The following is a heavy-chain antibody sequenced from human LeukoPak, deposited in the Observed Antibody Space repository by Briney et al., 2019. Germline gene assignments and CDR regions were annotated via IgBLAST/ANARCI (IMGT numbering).Heavy chain of an antibody. CDR3: ARQPGSQGYFQD. CDR2: IYPGDSDT. J-gene: IGHJ1*01. D-gene: IGHD1-14*01. V-gene: IGHV5-51*01. Sequence: GEALKISCKGSGYIFTNYWIGWVRQMPGEDVEGMGIIYPGDSDTRYSPSFQGQVTISADKSIRTAYLQWSSLKASDTAMYYCARQPGSQGYFQDWGQGTLVTVSS. CDR1: GYIFTNYW.